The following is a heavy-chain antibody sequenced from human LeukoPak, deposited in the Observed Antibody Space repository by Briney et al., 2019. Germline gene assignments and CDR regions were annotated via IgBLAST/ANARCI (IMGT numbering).Heavy chain of an antibody. Sequence: GGSLRLSCKGSGYSFTSYWIGWVRQMPGKGLEWMGIIYPGDSDTRYSPSFRGQVTISADKSISTAYLQWSSLKASDTAMYYCARREDAYSGSTDYWGQGTLVTVSS. D-gene: IGHD5-12*01. CDR2: IYPGDSDT. CDR3: ARREDAYSGSTDY. V-gene: IGHV5-51*01. J-gene: IGHJ4*02. CDR1: GYSFTSYW.